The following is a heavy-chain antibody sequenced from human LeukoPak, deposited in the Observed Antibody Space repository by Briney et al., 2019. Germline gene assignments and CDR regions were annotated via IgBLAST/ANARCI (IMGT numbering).Heavy chain of an antibody. D-gene: IGHD6-19*01. Sequence: SETLSLTCTVSGGSISSHYWSWIRQPPGKGLEWIGCIYYSGSTNYNPSLKSRVTISVDTSKNQFSLKLSSVTAADTAVYYCARDLAVASSGDYYYYMDVWGKGTTVTVSS. V-gene: IGHV4-59*11. CDR3: ARDLAVASSGDYYYYMDV. CDR2: IYYSGST. CDR1: GGSISSHY. J-gene: IGHJ6*03.